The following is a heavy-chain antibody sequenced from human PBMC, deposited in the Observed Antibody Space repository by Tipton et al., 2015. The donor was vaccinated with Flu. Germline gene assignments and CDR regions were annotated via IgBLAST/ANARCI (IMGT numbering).Heavy chain of an antibody. Sequence: LRLSCAVYGGSFSGYYWSWIRQPPGKGLEWIGEINHSGSTNYNPSLKSRVTISVDTSKNQFSLKLSSVTAADTAVYYCARGRGDYDFWSGYYIPCYFDYWGQGTLVTVSS. CDR1: GGSFSGYY. CDR2: INHSGST. CDR3: ARGRGDYDFWSGYYIPCYFDY. D-gene: IGHD3-3*01. J-gene: IGHJ4*02. V-gene: IGHV4-34*01.